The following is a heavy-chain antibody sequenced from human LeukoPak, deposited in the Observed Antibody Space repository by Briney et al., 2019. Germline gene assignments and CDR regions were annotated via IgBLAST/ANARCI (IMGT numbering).Heavy chain of an antibody. D-gene: IGHD1-26*01. Sequence: GGSLRLSCAASGFTFSTYWMSWVRQAPGKGLEWVANIKEDGSEKNYVNSVKGRFTITRDNSKNTLYLQMNSLRAEDTAVYYCAKAPGIVLTAHFDYWGQGTLVTVSS. J-gene: IGHJ4*02. CDR2: IKEDGSEK. CDR1: GFTFSTYW. V-gene: IGHV3-7*01. CDR3: AKAPGIVLTAHFDY.